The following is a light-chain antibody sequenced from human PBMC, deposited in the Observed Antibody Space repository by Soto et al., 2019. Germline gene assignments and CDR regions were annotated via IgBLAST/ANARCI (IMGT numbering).Light chain of an antibody. CDR2: EVS. V-gene: IGLV2-14*01. J-gene: IGLJ3*02. CDR1: SSDVGGYNY. CDR3: SSHTSSTTWV. Sequence: QSALTQPASVSGSPGQSITISCTGTSSDVGGYNYVSWYQQHPGKAPKVMIYEVSNRPSGVSNRCSGSKSGNTASLTISGLQAEDEAYYYCSSHTSSTTWVFGGGTKLTVL.